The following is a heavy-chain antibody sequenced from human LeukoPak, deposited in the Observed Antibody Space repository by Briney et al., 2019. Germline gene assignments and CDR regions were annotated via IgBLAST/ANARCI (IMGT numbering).Heavy chain of an antibody. V-gene: IGHV4-30-4*08. CDR3: ASQGVIAAHPLDY. J-gene: IGHJ4*02. Sequence: TSETLSLTCTVSGGSISSGDYYWSWIRQPPGKGLEWIGYIYYSGSTYYNPSLKSRVTISVDTSKNQFSLKLSSVTAADTAVYYCASQGVIAAHPLDYWGQGTLVTVSS. CDR1: GGSISSGDYY. D-gene: IGHD6-6*01. CDR2: IYYSGST.